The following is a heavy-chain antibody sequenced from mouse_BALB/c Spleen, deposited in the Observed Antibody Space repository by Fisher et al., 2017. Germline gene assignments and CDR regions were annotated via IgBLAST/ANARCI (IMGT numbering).Heavy chain of an antibody. Sequence: RFTISRDNAKNTLYLQMSSLKSEDTAMYYCARNYGNYAMDYWGQGTSVTVSS. V-gene: IGHV5-6*01. CDR3: ARNYGNYAMDY. J-gene: IGHJ4*01. D-gene: IGHD2-1*01.